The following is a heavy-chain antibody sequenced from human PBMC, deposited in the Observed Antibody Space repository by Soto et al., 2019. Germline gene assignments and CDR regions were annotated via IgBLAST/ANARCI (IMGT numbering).Heavy chain of an antibody. D-gene: IGHD3-3*02. Sequence: ASVKVSCKASGYTFTSYAMHWVRQAPGQRLEWMGWINAGNGNTKYSQKFQGRVTITRDTSASTAYMELSSLRSEDTAVYYCARDPRKLSLTPENWFDPWGQGTLVTVSS. J-gene: IGHJ5*02. CDR2: INAGNGNT. CDR3: ARDPRKLSLTPENWFDP. CDR1: GYTFTSYA. V-gene: IGHV1-3*01.